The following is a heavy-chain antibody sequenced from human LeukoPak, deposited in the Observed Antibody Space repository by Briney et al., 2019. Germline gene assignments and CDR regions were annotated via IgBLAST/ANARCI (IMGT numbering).Heavy chain of an antibody. J-gene: IGHJ6*03. CDR2: IVPIFGTA. D-gene: IGHD6-13*01. Sequence: SVKVPCKASGGTFSSYSISWVRQAPGQGLEWMGGIVPIFGTADYAQKFQGRVTITADESTSTAYMELSSLRSEDTAVYYCARVYSSSWYYYYYYMDVWGKGTTVTVSS. CDR1: GGTFSSYS. V-gene: IGHV1-69*13. CDR3: ARVYSSSWYYYYYYMDV.